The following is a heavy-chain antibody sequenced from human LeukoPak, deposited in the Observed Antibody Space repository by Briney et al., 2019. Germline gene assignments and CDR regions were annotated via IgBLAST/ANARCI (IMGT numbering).Heavy chain of an antibody. V-gene: IGHV3-48*03. D-gene: IGHD3-10*01. CDR2: ISSSGSTI. Sequence: GGSLRLSCAASGFTFSSYEMNWVRQAPGKGLEWVSYISSSGSTIYYADSVKGQFTISRDNAKNSLYLQMNSLRAEDTAVYYCARDTFRVRGVIITHAFDIWGQGTMVTVSS. J-gene: IGHJ3*02. CDR1: GFTFSSYE. CDR3: ARDTFRVRGVIITHAFDI.